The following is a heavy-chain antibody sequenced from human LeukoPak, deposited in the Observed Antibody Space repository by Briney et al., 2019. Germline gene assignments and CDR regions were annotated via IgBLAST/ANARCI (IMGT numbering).Heavy chain of an antibody. CDR2: IYHSGST. Sequence: PSGTLSLTCAVSGGSISSSNWWSWVRQPPGKGLEWIGEIYHSGSTNYNPSLKSRVTISVDKSKNQFSLKLSSVTAADTAVYYCARDLLWFGELSYYYMDVWGKGTTVTVSS. CDR3: ARDLLWFGELSYYYMDV. D-gene: IGHD3-10*01. J-gene: IGHJ6*03. V-gene: IGHV4-4*02. CDR1: GGSISSSNW.